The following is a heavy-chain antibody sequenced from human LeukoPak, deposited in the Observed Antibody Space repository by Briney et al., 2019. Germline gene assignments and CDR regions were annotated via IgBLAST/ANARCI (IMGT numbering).Heavy chain of an antibody. Sequence: GGSLRLSCVASGFTFSIHWMTWVRQAPGKGLEWVATIKPDGNDKFFVDSVKGRFTISRDNAKTSLFLQMNSLRAEDTAVYYCAREPVYSSGCFDYWGQGTLVTVSS. CDR1: GFTFSIHW. CDR2: IKPDGNDK. CDR3: AREPVYSSGCFDY. J-gene: IGHJ4*02. D-gene: IGHD6-19*01. V-gene: IGHV3-7*01.